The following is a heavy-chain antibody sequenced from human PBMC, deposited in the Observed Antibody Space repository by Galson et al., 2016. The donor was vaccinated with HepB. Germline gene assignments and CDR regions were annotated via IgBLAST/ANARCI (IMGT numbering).Heavy chain of an antibody. Sequence: RLSXAASXXXFSSYAXHWVRXAPGKGLEXXXLISYDGNNKYYADSVRGRFTISRDNSKNTLYLQMNSLRPEDTAVYYCARKWAYDRTIIDYWXQGPLVT. J-gene: IGHJ4*02. CDR2: ISYDGNNK. V-gene: IGHV3-30-3*01. CDR1: XXXFSSYA. CDR3: ARKWAYDRTIIDY. D-gene: IGHD3-22*01.